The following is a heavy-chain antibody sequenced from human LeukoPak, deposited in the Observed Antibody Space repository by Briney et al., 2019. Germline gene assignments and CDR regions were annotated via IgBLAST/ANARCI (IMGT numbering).Heavy chain of an antibody. D-gene: IGHD1-26*01. CDR1: GYTLINHA. CDR2: ISAYNGNT. J-gene: IGHJ4*02. V-gene: IGHV1-18*04. CDR3: ASLIVGAQTSFDY. Sequence: GASVTVSCTGSGYTLINHAFSWVRQAPGQGLEWMGWISAYNGNTNYAQKLQGRVTMTTDTSTSTAYMELRSLRSDDTAVYYCASLIVGAQTSFDYWGQGTLVTVSS.